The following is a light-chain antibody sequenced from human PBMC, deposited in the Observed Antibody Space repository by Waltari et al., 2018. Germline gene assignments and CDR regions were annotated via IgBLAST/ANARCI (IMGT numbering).Light chain of an antibody. Sequence: QSALTQPASVSGSPGQSITISCTGTSSDVGGYNYVSWYQQHPGKAPKFMIYDVSQRPSGVFNRFSGSKSGNTAYLTISGLQAEDEADYYCSSYTSNNIWVFGGGTKLTVL. CDR2: DVS. CDR1: SSDVGGYNY. J-gene: IGLJ3*02. CDR3: SSYTSNNIWV. V-gene: IGLV2-14*01.